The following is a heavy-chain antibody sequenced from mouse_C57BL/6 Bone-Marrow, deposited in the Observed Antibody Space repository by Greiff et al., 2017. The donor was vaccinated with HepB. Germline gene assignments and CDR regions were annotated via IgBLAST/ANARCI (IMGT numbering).Heavy chain of an antibody. Sequence: DVQLQESGPGLVKPSQSLSLTCSVTGYSITSGYNWNWIRQFPGNKLEWMGYISYDGSNNYNPSLKNRISITRDTSKNQFFLKLNSVTTKDTATYYCARVYGYDGSYYFDYWGQGTTLTVSS. J-gene: IGHJ2*01. D-gene: IGHD2-2*01. V-gene: IGHV3-6*01. CDR1: GYSITSGYN. CDR3: ARVYGYDGSYYFDY. CDR2: ISYDGSN.